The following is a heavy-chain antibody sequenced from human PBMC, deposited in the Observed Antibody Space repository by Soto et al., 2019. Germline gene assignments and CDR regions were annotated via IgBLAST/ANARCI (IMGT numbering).Heavy chain of an antibody. CDR2: IYYSGST. V-gene: IGHV4-31*03. Sequence: QVQLQESGPGLVKPSQTLSLTCTVSGGSISSGGYYWSWIRQHPGKGLEWIGYIYYSGSTYYNPSLKGRVTISVDTSKNQFSLQLSCVTAADTAVYWCARGYCGSWNDYNPTRGRDVWGQGTTVPV. D-gene: IGHD3-10*01. CDR3: ARGYCGSWNDYNPTRGRDV. CDR1: GGSISSGGYY. J-gene: IGHJ6*02.